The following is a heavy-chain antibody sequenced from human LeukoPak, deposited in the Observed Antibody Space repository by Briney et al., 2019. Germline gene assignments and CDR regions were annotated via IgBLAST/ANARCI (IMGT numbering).Heavy chain of an antibody. CDR3: TGSTYYDFWSGLRERWFDP. Sequence: GGSLRLSCTASGFTFGDYAMSWFRQAPGKGLEWVGFIRSKANGGTTEYAASVKGRFTISRDDSKSIAYLQMNSLKTEDTAVYYCTGSTYYDFWSGLRERWFDPWGQGTLVTVSS. V-gene: IGHV3-49*03. CDR2: IRSKANGGTT. J-gene: IGHJ5*02. D-gene: IGHD3-3*01. CDR1: GFTFGDYA.